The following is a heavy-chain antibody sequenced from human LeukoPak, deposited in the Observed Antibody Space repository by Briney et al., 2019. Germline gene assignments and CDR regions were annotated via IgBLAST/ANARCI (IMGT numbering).Heavy chain of an antibody. Sequence: ASVKVSCKASGYTFTSYYIHWVRQAPGQGLEWMGTINPSGGGTSHAQKFQGRVTITTDESTSTAYMELSSLRSEDTAVYYCARSADIVVVPNRTPPNAFDIWGQGTMVTVSS. CDR3: ARSADIVVVPNRTPPNAFDI. CDR1: GYTFTSYY. V-gene: IGHV1-46*01. CDR2: INPSGGGT. D-gene: IGHD2-2*01. J-gene: IGHJ3*02.